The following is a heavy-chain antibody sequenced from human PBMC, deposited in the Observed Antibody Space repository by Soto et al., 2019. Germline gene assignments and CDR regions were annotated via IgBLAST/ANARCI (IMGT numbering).Heavy chain of an antibody. J-gene: IGHJ4*02. CDR2: ISAYNGNT. CDR1: GYTFTSYG. Sequence: GASVKVSCKASGYTFTSYGISWVRQAPGQGLEWMGWISAYNGNTNYAQKLQGRVTMTTDTSTSTAYMELRSLRSDDTFVYYCARTCSSTSCYANFDYWGQGTLVTVSS. D-gene: IGHD2-2*01. V-gene: IGHV1-18*01. CDR3: ARTCSSTSCYANFDY.